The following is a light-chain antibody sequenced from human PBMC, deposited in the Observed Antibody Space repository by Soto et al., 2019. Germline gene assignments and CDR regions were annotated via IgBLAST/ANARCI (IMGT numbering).Light chain of an antibody. Sequence: EIVLTQSPGTLSLSPGERATLSCRASQSVSSSYLAWYQQKPGQAPRLLIYGASSRATGIPDRFSGSGSGTAFTLTISRLEPEDFAVCYCQQYGRSPPYTFGQGTKLEI. V-gene: IGKV3-20*01. CDR3: QQYGRSPPYT. J-gene: IGKJ2*01. CDR2: GAS. CDR1: QSVSSSY.